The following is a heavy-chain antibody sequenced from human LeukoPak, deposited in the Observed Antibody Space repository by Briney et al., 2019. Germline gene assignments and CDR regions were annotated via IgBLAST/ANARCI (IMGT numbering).Heavy chain of an antibody. J-gene: IGHJ4*02. Sequence: GRSLRLSCAASGFTFSSYGMHWVRQAPGKGLEWVAVIWYDGSNKYYADSVKGRFTISRDNSKNTLYLQMNSLRAKDTAVYYCARDGMIVVARGYFDYWGQGTLVTVSS. D-gene: IGHD3-22*01. CDR1: GFTFSSYG. V-gene: IGHV3-33*01. CDR3: ARDGMIVVARGYFDY. CDR2: IWYDGSNK.